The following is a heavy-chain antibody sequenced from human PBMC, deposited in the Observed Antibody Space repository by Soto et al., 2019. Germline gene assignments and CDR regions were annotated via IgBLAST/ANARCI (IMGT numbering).Heavy chain of an antibody. CDR1: GDSVSTHYW. CDR2: THHSGST. J-gene: IGHJ5*02. Sequence: QVQLQESGPGLAKPSGTLSLTCAVSGDSVSTHYWWSWVRQSPGKGLEWIGETHHSGSTHYNPSLNSRVTISVDKSKNDFSLKLTSVTAADTAVYYCARNGDCSSSRCNVGWFDPWGRGTLVTVSS. CDR3: ARNGDCSSSRCNVGWFDP. D-gene: IGHD2-2*01. V-gene: IGHV4-4*02.